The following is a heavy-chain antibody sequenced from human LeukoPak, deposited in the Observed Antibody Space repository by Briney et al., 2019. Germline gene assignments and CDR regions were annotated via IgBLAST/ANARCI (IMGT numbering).Heavy chain of an antibody. CDR3: ARGRTYYYDSSGYYY. Sequence: SETLSLSCAVYGGSFSGYYWSWIRQPPGKGLEWIGEINHSGSTNYNPSLKSRVTISVDTSKNQFSLKLSSVTAADTAVYYCARGRTYYYDSSGYYYWGQGTLVTVSS. V-gene: IGHV4-34*01. CDR2: INHSGST. D-gene: IGHD3-22*01. CDR1: GGSFSGYY. J-gene: IGHJ4*02.